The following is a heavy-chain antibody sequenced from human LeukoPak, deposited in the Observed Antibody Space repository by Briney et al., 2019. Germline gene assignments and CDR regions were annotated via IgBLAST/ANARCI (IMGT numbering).Heavy chain of an antibody. CDR2: IIPIFGTA. CDR1: GGTFSSYA. J-gene: IGHJ4*02. Sequence: ASVKVSCKASGGTFSSYAISWVRQAPGQGFEWMGGIIPIFGTANYAQKFQGRVTITADESTSTAYMELSSLRSEDTAVYYCARDYYDILTGYYNPSGNDYWGQGTLVTVSS. V-gene: IGHV1-69*13. CDR3: ARDYYDILTGYYNPSGNDY. D-gene: IGHD3-9*01.